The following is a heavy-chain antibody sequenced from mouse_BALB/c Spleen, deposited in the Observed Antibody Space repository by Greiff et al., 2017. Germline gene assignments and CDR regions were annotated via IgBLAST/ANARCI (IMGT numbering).Heavy chain of an antibody. Sequence: QVHVKQSGAELAKPGASVKMSCKASGYTFTSYWMHWVKQRPGQGLEWIGYINPSTGYTEYNQKFKDKATLTADRSSSTAYMQLSSLTSEDSAVYYCARSHYYGYDAMDYWGQGTSVTVSS. V-gene: IGHV1-7*01. CDR3: ARSHYYGYDAMDY. D-gene: IGHD1-2*01. J-gene: IGHJ4*01. CDR1: GYTFTSYW. CDR2: INPSTGYT.